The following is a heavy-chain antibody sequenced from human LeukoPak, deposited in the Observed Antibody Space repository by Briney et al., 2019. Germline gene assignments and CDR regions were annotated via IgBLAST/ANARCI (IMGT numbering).Heavy chain of an antibody. J-gene: IGHJ4*02. V-gene: IGHV1-69*13. Sequence: SVKVSCKASGGTFSSYAISWVRQAPGQGLEWMGGVIPIFGTANYAQKFQGRVTITADESTSTAYMELSSLRSEDTAVYYCARAIPSGSYFGPVGYWGQGTLVTVSS. CDR3: ARAIPSGSYFGPVGY. CDR2: VIPIFGTA. CDR1: GGTFSSYA. D-gene: IGHD1-26*01.